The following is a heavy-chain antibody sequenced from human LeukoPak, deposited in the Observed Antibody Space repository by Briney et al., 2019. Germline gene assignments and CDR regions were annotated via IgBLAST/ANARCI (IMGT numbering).Heavy chain of an antibody. J-gene: IGHJ4*02. D-gene: IGHD6-19*01. CDR3: ARQFGSGWYFDY. CDR2: IHPNSGGT. CDR1: GYTFTDYY. Sequence: ASVKVSCKASGYTFTDYYMHWVRQAPGQGLEWMGWIHPNSGGTNSAQNFQGRVTMTRDTSITTVYVEVSRLKSGDTAVYYCARQFGSGWYFDYWGQGTLVTVSS. V-gene: IGHV1-2*02.